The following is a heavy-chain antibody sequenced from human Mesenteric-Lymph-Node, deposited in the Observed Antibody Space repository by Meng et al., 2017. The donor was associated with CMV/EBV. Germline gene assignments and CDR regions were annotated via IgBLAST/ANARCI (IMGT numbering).Heavy chain of an antibody. J-gene: IGHJ5*02. D-gene: IGHD2-15*01. V-gene: IGHV1-69*04. CDR2: IIPFLHIT. CDR3: ARDQGYSSGGWFDP. Sequence: SGGPFSIYAISWVRQGPGQGLEWMGRIIPFLHITNYAQKFQGRVTITADTSTSTAYMELSSLTSEDTAVYYCARDQGYSSGGWFDPWGQGTLVTVSS. CDR1: GGPFSIYA.